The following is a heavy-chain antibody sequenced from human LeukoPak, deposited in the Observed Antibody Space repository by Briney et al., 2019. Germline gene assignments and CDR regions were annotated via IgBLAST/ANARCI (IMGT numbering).Heavy chain of an antibody. V-gene: IGHV4-59*01. CDR1: GGSISSYY. CDR2: THYSGST. D-gene: IGHD3-10*01. CDR3: ARAVGFGDQQAFDI. Sequence: PSETLSLTCTVSGGSISSYYWSWIRQPPGKGLEWIGYTHYSGSTNYNPSLKSRATISLDTSKNQFSLKLSSVTAADTAVYYCARAVGFGDQQAFDIWGQGTMVTVSS. J-gene: IGHJ3*02.